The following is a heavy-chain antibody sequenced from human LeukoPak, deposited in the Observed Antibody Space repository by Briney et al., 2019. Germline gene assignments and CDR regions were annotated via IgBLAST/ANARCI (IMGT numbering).Heavy chain of an antibody. CDR1: GFTFSSYS. V-gene: IGHV3-20*04. CDR2: INWDGGST. CDR3: ARGRYYYYMDV. J-gene: IGHJ6*03. Sequence: GGSLRLSCAASGFTFSSYSMNWVRQAPGKGLEWVSGINWDGGSTGYADSVRGRFTISRDNAKNSLYLQMNSLRAEDTALYYCARGRYYYYMDVWGKGTTVTVSS.